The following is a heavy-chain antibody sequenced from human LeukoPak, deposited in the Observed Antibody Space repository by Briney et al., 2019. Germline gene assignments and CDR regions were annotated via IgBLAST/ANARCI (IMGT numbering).Heavy chain of an antibody. V-gene: IGHV4-39*07. CDR2: INHSGST. Sequence: MTSETLSLTCTVSGGSISSGSYYWSWIRQPPGKGLEWIGEINHSGSTNYNPSLKSRVTISVDTSKNQFSLKLSSVTAADTAVYYCARGRSGYDYGAPRTVRPFDYWGQGTLVTVSS. CDR1: GGSISSGSYY. D-gene: IGHD5-12*01. J-gene: IGHJ4*02. CDR3: ARGRSGYDYGAPRTVRPFDY.